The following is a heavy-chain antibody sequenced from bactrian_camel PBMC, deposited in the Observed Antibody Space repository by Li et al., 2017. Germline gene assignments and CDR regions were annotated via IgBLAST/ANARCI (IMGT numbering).Heavy chain of an antibody. J-gene: IGHJ6*01. CDR3: VRDYKSGDYRDDFGY. D-gene: IGHD4*01. Sequence: HVQLVESGGGSVQAGGSLRLSCAASGSTVRRDCMGWFRQAPGKEREGVAAIDSDGSTSYADSVKGRFTISRDNAKNTVYLQMNRLKSEDTGVYYCVRDYKSGDYRDDFGYWGQGTQVTVS. CDR2: IDSDGST. V-gene: IGHV3S53*01. CDR1: GSTVRRDC.